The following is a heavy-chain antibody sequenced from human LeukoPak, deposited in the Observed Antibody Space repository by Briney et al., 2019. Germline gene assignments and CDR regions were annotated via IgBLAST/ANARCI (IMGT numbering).Heavy chain of an antibody. CDR2: IYSGGST. Sequence: GGSLRLSCAASGFTVSSNYMSWVRQAPGKGLEWVSVIYSGGSTYYADSVKGRFTISRDNSKNTLYLQMNSLRAEDTAVYYCARAGYDFWSGYSGFDYWGQGTLVTVSS. D-gene: IGHD3-3*01. V-gene: IGHV3-53*01. CDR3: ARAGYDFWSGYSGFDY. CDR1: GFTVSSNY. J-gene: IGHJ4*02.